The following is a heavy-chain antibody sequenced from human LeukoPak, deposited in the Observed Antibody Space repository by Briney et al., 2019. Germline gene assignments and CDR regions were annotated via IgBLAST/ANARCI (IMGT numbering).Heavy chain of an antibody. CDR2: ISYDGSNK. D-gene: IGHD6-13*01. J-gene: IGHJ3*02. CDR1: GFTFSSYG. CDR3: AKANLAAAGPDDAFDI. V-gene: IGHV3-30*18. Sequence: GRSLRLSCAASGFTFSSYGMHWVRRAPGKGLEWVAVISYDGSNKYYADSVKGRFTISRDNSKNTLYLQMNSLRAEDTAVYYCAKANLAAAGPDDAFDIWGQGTMVTVSS.